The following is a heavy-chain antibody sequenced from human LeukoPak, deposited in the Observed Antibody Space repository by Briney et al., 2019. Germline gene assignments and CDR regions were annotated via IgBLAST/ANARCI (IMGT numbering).Heavy chain of an antibody. Sequence: SQTLSLTCAISGDSVSRISVAWNWIRQSPSRGLEGLGRTYYRSKWYYEYAVSVKGRINISPDTSKNQFSLQLTSVTPEDTAVYYCSLARSEYHYGMDVWGQGTTVTVSS. J-gene: IGHJ6*02. CDR2: TYYRSKWYY. V-gene: IGHV6-1*01. CDR1: GDSVSRISVA. CDR3: SLARSEYHYGMDV.